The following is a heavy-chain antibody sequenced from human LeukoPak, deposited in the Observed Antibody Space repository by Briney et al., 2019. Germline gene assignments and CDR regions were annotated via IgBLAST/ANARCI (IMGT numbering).Heavy chain of an antibody. CDR1: GFTFDDYA. J-gene: IGHJ6*02. Sequence: GRSLRLSCAASGFTFDDYAMHWVRQAPGKGLEWVSGISWNSGSIGYADSVKGRFTISRDNAKNSLYLQMNSLRAEDTALYYCAKDMSYYYDSSGYYFGLYYYYGTDVWGQGTTVTVSS. V-gene: IGHV3-9*01. D-gene: IGHD3-22*01. CDR2: ISWNSGSI. CDR3: AKDMSYYYDSSGYYFGLYYYYGTDV.